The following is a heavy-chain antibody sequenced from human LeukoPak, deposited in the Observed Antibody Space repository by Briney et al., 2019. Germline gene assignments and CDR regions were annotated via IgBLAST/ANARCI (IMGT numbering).Heavy chain of an antibody. V-gene: IGHV3-23*01. D-gene: IGHD3-22*01. CDR2: ISGSGGST. Sequence: QSGGSLRLSCAVSGITLSNYGMSWVRQAPGKGLEWVAGISGSGGSTNYADSVKGRFTISRDNPKNTLYLQMNSPRVEDTAVYFCAKRGVVIRVILVGFHKEAYYFDSWGQGALVTVSS. CDR3: AKRGVVIRVILVGFHKEAYYFDS. CDR1: GITLSNYG. J-gene: IGHJ4*02.